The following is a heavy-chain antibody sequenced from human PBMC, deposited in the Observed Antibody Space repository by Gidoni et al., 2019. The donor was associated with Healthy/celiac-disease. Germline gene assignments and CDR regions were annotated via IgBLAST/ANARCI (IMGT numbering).Heavy chain of an antibody. CDR1: GFTFSSYA. V-gene: IGHV3-30*04. CDR3: ARANYDFWSGYPPPYYFDY. D-gene: IGHD3-3*01. CDR2: ISYDGRNK. J-gene: IGHJ4*02. Sequence: QVQLVESGGGVVQPGRSLRLSCAASGFTFSSYAMHWVRQAPGKGLEWVAVISYDGRNKYYADSVKGRFTISRDNSKNTLYLQMNSLRAEDTAVYYCARANYDFWSGYPPPYYFDYWGQGTLVTVSS.